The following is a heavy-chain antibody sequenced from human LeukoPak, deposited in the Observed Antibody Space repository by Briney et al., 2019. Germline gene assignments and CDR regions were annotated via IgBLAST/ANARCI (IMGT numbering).Heavy chain of an antibody. CDR1: GFTFSDYS. CDR2: INSGATSI. D-gene: IGHD3-10*01. V-gene: IGHV3-11*04. J-gene: IGHJ4*02. CDR3: ARDPPYYGSGTIGFDY. Sequence: GGSLRLSCVASGFTFSDYSMSWIRQAPGKGPEWLSYINSGATSIYYADSVRGRFTISRDNAKNSLSLQMNSLRAEDTAVYYCARDPPYYGSGTIGFDYWGQGTLVTVSS.